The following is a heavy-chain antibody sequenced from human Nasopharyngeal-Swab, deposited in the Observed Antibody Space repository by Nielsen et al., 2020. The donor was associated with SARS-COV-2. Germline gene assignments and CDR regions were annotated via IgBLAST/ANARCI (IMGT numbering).Heavy chain of an antibody. CDR3: AKGGGRDYYDSSGYYRADYYYGMDV. V-gene: IGHV3-23*01. CDR1: GFTFSSYA. J-gene: IGHJ6*02. CDR2: ISGSGGST. Sequence: GGSLILSCAASGFTFSSYAMSWVRQAPGKGLEWVSAISGSGGSTYYADSVKGRFTISRDNSKNTLYLQMNSLRAEDTAVYYCAKGGGRDYYDSSGYYRADYYYGMDVWGQGTTVTVSS. D-gene: IGHD3-22*01.